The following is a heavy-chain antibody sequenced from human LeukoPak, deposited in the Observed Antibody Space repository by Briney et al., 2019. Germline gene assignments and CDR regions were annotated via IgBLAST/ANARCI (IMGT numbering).Heavy chain of an antibody. V-gene: IGHV4-34*01. CDR2: IDHRGST. CDR3: ARGAIRFLEWLSNWFDP. J-gene: IGHJ5*02. D-gene: IGHD3-3*01. CDR1: GGSFSGYY. Sequence: SETLSLTCAVYGGSFSGYYWSWIRQPPGKGLEWIGEIDHRGSTNYNPSLKSRVTISVDTSKNQFSLKLSSVTAADTAVYYCARGAIRFLEWLSNWFDPWGQGTLVTVSS.